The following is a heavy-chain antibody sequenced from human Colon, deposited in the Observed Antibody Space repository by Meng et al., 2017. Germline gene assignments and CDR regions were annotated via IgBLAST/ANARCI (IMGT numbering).Heavy chain of an antibody. Sequence: VQVVGAGGGLVRPGGSLSLSCAASEFTFSRYWMTWVRQAPGKGLEWLAHINEEGTVKYYLDSLKGRFTISRDNAEKSLFLQMNGLRAEDTAVYFCTRLGMAGTGNWFDPWGQGTLVTVSS. D-gene: IGHD6-19*01. CDR2: INEEGTVK. V-gene: IGHV3-7*01. J-gene: IGHJ5*02. CDR1: EFTFSRYW. CDR3: TRLGMAGTGNWFDP.